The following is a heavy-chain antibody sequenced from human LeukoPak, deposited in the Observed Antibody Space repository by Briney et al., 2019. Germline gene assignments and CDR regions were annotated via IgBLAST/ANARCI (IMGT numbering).Heavy chain of an antibody. D-gene: IGHD6-13*01. J-gene: IGHJ5*02. V-gene: IGHV1-69*01. CDR1: GGTFSSYA. Sequence: ASVKVSCKASGGTFSSYAISWVRQAPGQGLEWMGGIIPIFGTANYAQKFQGRVTITADESTSTAYMELSSLRSEDTAVYYCARSLYSSSSSNWFDPWGQGTLVTVSS. CDR2: IIPIFGTA. CDR3: ARSLYSSSSSNWFDP.